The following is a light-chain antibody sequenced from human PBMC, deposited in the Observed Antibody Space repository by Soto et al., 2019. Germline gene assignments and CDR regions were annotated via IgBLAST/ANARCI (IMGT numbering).Light chain of an antibody. CDR2: GAS. CDR1: QSVSSDY. V-gene: IGKV3-20*01. J-gene: IGKJ1*01. CDR3: QQYGNSRGT. Sequence: EIVLTQSPGTPSLSPGDRATLSCRASQSVSSDYLAWYQQKPGQAPRLLLYGASSRATGIPDRFSGSGSGTDFTLTISGLEPEDSAVYYCQQYGNSRGTFGPGDQGGYQ.